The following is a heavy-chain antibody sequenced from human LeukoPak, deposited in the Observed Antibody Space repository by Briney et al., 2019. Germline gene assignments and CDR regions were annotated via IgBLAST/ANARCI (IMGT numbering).Heavy chain of an antibody. CDR1: GFTFSSYG. CDR2: ISYDGSNK. V-gene: IGHV3-30*18. J-gene: IGHJ4*02. D-gene: IGHD2-15*01. Sequence: GGSLRLSCAASGFTFSSYGMHWVRQAPGKGLEWVAVISYDGSNKYYADSVKGRFTISRDNSKNTLYLQMNSLRAEDTAVYYCAKDPLGYCSGGSCYSWGQGTLVTVSS. CDR3: AKDPLGYCSGGSCYS.